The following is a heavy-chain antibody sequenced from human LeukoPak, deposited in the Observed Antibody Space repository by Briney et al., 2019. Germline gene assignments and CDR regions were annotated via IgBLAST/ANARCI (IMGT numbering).Heavy chain of an antibody. CDR1: GNTLSELS. J-gene: IGHJ6*02. CDR3: ATEAELAWAPYYYGLDV. V-gene: IGHV1-24*01. Sequence: ASVKVSCKVSGNTLSELSIHWVRQTPGEGLEWIGGFDPEDGETIYAEKFQARVTMTEDTSTDTAYMQLTNLRSEDTAVYFCATEAELAWAPYYYGLDVWGQGTTVTVSS. D-gene: IGHD3-10*01. CDR2: FDPEDGET.